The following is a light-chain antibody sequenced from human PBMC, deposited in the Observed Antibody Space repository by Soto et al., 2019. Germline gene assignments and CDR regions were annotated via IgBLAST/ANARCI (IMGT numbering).Light chain of an antibody. CDR1: QGIRND. CDR2: AAS. CDR3: LQDYNYPPT. Sequence: AIQMTQSPSSLSASVGDRVTITCRASQGIRNDLGWYQQKPGKAPKLLIYAASSLQSGVPSRFSGSGSGTDFTLTINRLQTEDFATYYCLQDYNYPPTFGGGTKVEIK. J-gene: IGKJ4*01. V-gene: IGKV1-6*01.